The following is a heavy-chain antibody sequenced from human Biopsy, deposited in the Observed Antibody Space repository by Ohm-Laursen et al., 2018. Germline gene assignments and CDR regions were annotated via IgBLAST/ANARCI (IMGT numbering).Heavy chain of an antibody. J-gene: IGHJ3*01. CDR2: ISYTGTT. D-gene: IGHD3-3*01. Sequence: GTLSLTCTVSGGSFTGHYWSWIRQPPGKGLEWIGHISYTGTTNYNPSLRGRVAMSVDTSKNQFSLQLTSVTAADTAMFFCARLFRLDDYWNDDPPDGFDVWGQGTMVTVSS. CDR3: ARLFRLDDYWNDDPPDGFDV. CDR1: GGSFTGHY. V-gene: IGHV4-59*11.